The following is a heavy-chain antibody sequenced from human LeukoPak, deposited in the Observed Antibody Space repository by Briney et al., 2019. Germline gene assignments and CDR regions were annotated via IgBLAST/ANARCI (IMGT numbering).Heavy chain of an antibody. CDR1: GFSFSSYS. V-gene: IGHV3-21*01. CDR3: ARGPSGYHNT. J-gene: IGHJ4*02. CDR2: ISTSSSYI. D-gene: IGHD5-12*01. Sequence: GGSLRLSCAASGFSFSSYSMNWVRQAPGKGLEWVSSISTSSSYIYYADSVKGRFTISRDNAKNSLYLQMNSLRAEDTAVYYCARGPSGYHNTGGQGTLVTVSS.